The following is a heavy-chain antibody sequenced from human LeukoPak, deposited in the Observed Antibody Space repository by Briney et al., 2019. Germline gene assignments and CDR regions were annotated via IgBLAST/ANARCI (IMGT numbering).Heavy chain of an antibody. Sequence: GGSLRLSCAASGFTFSSYSMNWVRQAPGKGLEWVSSISSSSSYIYYADSVKGRFTISRDNAKNSLYLQMNSLRAQDTAVYYCAREACGGGSCYSEKYYYYYYGMDVWGQGTTVTVSS. J-gene: IGHJ6*02. CDR1: GFTFSSYS. V-gene: IGHV3-21*01. CDR3: AREACGGGSCYSEKYYYYYYGMDV. D-gene: IGHD2-15*01. CDR2: ISSSSSYI.